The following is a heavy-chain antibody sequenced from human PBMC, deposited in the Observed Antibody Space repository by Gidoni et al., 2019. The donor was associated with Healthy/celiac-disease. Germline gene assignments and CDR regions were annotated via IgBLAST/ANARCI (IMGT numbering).Heavy chain of an antibody. CDR1: GGSISSSTW. CDR3: ASYPTTTVSPFDY. CDR2: IYHSGST. D-gene: IGHD1-26*01. V-gene: IGHV4-4*02. Sequence: QVQLQESAPGLVTPSGTLSLTCAVSGGSISSSTWWSWVRQHPGKGLGWIGEIYHSGSTNYNPSLKSRVTISVDKSKTQFSLKLGSVTAADTAVYYCASYPTTTVSPFDYWGQGTLVTVSS. J-gene: IGHJ4*02.